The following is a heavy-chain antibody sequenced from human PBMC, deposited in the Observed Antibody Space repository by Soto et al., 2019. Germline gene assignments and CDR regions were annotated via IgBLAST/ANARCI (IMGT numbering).Heavy chain of an antibody. CDR2: IWYDGSKK. CDR1: GFTFSNYG. J-gene: IGHJ6*02. Sequence: ESGGGVVQPGGSLRLSCAASGFTFSNYGMHWVRQAPGKGLEWVAVIWYDGSKKYYGDSVKGRFTISRDNSKNTLYLQMNSVRAEDTAGYYCARPSYGSPYYSGMDVWGQGTTVTVSS. CDR3: ARPSYGSPYYSGMDV. V-gene: IGHV3-33*01. D-gene: IGHD3-10*01.